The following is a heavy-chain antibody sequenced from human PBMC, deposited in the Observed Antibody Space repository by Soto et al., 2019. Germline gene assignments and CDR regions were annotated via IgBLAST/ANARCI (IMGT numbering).Heavy chain of an antibody. CDR3: AISQDRGGRTTFIY. V-gene: IGHV3-9*01. D-gene: IGHD3-16*01. CDR1: GFTFDDNA. J-gene: IGHJ4*02. CDR2: INWKSDI. Sequence: GGSLRLSCAVSGFTFDDNAMHWVRQAPEKGLEWVSGINWKSDIGFADSVKGRFTISRDNAENSLYLQMNSLRAEDTALYYCAISQDRGGRTTFIYWGQGTQVTVSS.